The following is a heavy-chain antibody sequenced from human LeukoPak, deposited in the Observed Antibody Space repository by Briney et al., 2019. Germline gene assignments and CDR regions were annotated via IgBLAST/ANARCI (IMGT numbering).Heavy chain of an antibody. J-gene: IGHJ4*02. CDR2: IIPIFGTA. CDR1: GGTFSSYA. CDR3: ARGYCSGTSCSNAADY. V-gene: IGHV1-69*13. D-gene: IGHD2-2*01. Sequence: ASVKVSCKASGGTFSSYAISWVRQAPGQGLEWMGGIIPIFGTANYAQKFQVRVTITADESTSTAYMELSSLRSEDTAVYYCARGYCSGTSCSNAADYWGQGTLVTVSS.